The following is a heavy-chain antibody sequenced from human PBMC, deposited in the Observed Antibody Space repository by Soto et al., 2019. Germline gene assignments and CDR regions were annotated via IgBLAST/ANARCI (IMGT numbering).Heavy chain of an antibody. V-gene: IGHV3-53*01. CDR2: IHGSGST. J-gene: IGHJ4*02. CDR1: GLTETSSY. Sequence: PGGSLRLSCEAPGLTETSSYLTLVRQSPGKGLEWVAFIHGSGSTFYVDSVKGRFTISRDRSKNTIYLHMKNLRGDDTAVYYCARAPPDRARYFPDKWRQARLVTLSS. D-gene: IGHD3-16*02. CDR3: ARAPPDRARYFPDK.